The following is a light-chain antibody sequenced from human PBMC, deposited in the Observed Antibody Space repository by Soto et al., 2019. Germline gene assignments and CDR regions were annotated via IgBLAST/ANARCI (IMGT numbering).Light chain of an antibody. Sequence: QSALTQPASVSGSPGQSITISCTGTSSDVGGYNYVSWYQQHPGKAPKLMIYEVSNRPSGVSNRFSGSKSGNTASLTISGLQAEDEADYSGSSYTISSNRVFGPGTKLTVL. CDR1: SSDVGGYNY. J-gene: IGLJ1*01. CDR3: SSYTISSNRV. CDR2: EVS. V-gene: IGLV2-14*01.